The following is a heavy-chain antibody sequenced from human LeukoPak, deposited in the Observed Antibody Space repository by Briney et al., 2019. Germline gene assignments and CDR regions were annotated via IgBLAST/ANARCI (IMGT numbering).Heavy chain of an antibody. D-gene: IGHD2-15*01. Sequence: GGSLRLSCAASGFTFSSYWMSWVRQAPGKGLEWVANIKQDGSEKYYVDSVKGRFTISRDNAKNSLYLQMNSLRAEDTAVYYCARRRRGGYCSGGSCPGYFDYWGQGTLVTVSS. V-gene: IGHV3-7*01. CDR3: ARRRRGGYCSGGSCPGYFDY. CDR2: IKQDGSEK. CDR1: GFTFSSYW. J-gene: IGHJ4*02.